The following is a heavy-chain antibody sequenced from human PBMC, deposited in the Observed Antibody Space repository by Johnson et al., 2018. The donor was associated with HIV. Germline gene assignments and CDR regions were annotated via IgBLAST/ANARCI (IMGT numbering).Heavy chain of an antibody. D-gene: IGHD6-13*01. CDR2: IKSKTDGGTT. CDR1: GFTFSSYA. Sequence: VLLVESGGGLVQPGGSLRLSCAASGFTFSSYAMHWVRQAPGKGLEWVGRIKSKTDGGTTDYVAPVKGRFTISRDDSKTTLYLRMTSLKTEDTAVYYCTTDPIAAACHDAFDIWCQGTMVPVSS. V-gene: IGHV3-15*01. CDR3: TTDPIAAACHDAFDI. J-gene: IGHJ3*02.